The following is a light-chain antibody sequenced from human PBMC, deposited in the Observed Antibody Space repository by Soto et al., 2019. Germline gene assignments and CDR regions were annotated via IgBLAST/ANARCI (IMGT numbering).Light chain of an antibody. CDR3: QQLNSYPLT. Sequence: DIQLTQSPSFLSASVGDRVTITCRASQGISSYLAWYQQKPGKAPKLLIYAASTLQSGVPSRFSGSGSGTECTLTISSLQPDDFATSYCQQLNSYPLTFGGGTKVEIK. V-gene: IGKV1-9*01. J-gene: IGKJ4*01. CDR2: AAS. CDR1: QGISSY.